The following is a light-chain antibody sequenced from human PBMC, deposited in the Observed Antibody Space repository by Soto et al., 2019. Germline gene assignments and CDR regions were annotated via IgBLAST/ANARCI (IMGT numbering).Light chain of an antibody. J-gene: IGKJ1*01. Sequence: DIQITQSPSSLSASVGDRVTITCRASQGIRNDLAWYQQKPRQAPKPLIYAASSLQSGVPSRVSGSVSGTEFTLTISSLQPEHLATYCCQQHSTYPRTFGQGTKVEIK. CDR3: QQHSTYPRT. V-gene: IGKV1-17*01. CDR2: AAS. CDR1: QGIRND.